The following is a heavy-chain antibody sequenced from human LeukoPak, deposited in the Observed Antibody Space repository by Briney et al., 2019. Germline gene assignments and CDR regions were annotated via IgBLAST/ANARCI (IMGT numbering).Heavy chain of an antibody. CDR3: AKAVAATGHYYFGMDV. D-gene: IGHD6-19*01. CDR2: VWFDGSNK. Sequence: GRSLRLSCTASGFTFSSYGMHWVRQAPGKGLEWVAVVWFDGSNKYYADSVKGRLTISRDNSKSTLYLQMNSLRAEDTAVYYCAKAVAATGHYYFGMDVWGQGTTVTVSS. J-gene: IGHJ6*02. CDR1: GFTFSSYG. V-gene: IGHV3-33*06.